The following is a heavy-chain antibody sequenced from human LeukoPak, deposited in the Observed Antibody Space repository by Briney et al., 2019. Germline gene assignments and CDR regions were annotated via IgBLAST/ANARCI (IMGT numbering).Heavy chain of an antibody. D-gene: IGHD4-23*01. Sequence: GGSLRLSCAASGFIFSTYSLGWVRQAPGKGLEWVSYISSSSGIIYADSVKGRCTVSRDNAKNSLYLQMNSLRDDDTGVYCCAFQDGGIVYWGQGTLVTVSS. CDR2: ISSSSGII. V-gene: IGHV3-48*02. CDR1: GFIFSTYS. J-gene: IGHJ4*02. CDR3: AFQDGGIVY.